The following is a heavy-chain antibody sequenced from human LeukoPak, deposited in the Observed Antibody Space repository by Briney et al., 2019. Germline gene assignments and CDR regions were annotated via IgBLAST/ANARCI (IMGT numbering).Heavy chain of an antibody. CDR3: ARVASRLRYFDLAFDY. V-gene: IGHV1-69*13. J-gene: IGHJ4*02. CDR2: IIPIFGTA. CDR1: GGTXSSYA. D-gene: IGHD3-9*01. Sequence: SVKVSCKASGGTXSSYAISWVRQAPGQGLEWMGGIIPIFGTANYAQKFQGRVTITADESTSTAYMELSSLRSEDTAVYYCARVASRLRYFDLAFDYWGQGTLVTVSS.